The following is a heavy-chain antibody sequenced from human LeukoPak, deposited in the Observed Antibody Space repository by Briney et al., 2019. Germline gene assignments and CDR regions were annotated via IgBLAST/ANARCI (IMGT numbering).Heavy chain of an antibody. CDR3: ARGGEGPRLAGSF. D-gene: IGHD6-19*01. CDR2: INSNSGAT. Sequence: ASVKVSCKASGYTFTDYYMHWVRQAPGQGPEWMGWINSNSGATNYAQKFQGRVTMTRDTSISTVYMELSSLRSDDTAVYYCARGGEGPRLAGSFWGQGTLVTVSS. V-gene: IGHV1-2*02. J-gene: IGHJ4*02. CDR1: GYTFTDYY.